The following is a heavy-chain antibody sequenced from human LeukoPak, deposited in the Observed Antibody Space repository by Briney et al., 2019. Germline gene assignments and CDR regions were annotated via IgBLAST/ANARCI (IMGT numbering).Heavy chain of an antibody. J-gene: IGHJ6*03. CDR2: IIPIFGTA. CDR3: ASGGDSSGYYYYYYYMDV. CDR1: GGTFSSYA. D-gene: IGHD3-22*01. V-gene: IGHV1-69*05. Sequence: GSAVTVSCKASGGTFSSYAISWVRQAPGQGLEWVGRIIPIFGTANYAQTFQGRVTITTDDSTSTAYMELSSLRSEDTAVYYCASGGDSSGYYYYYYYMDVWGKGTTVTVSS.